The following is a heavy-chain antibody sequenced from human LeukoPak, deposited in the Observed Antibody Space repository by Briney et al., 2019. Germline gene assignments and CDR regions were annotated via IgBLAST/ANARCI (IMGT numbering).Heavy chain of an antibody. Sequence: SVKVSCKASGYTFTGYYMHWARQAPRQGLEWMGWINPNSGGTNYAQKFQGRVTMTRDTSISTAYMELSRLRSDDTAVYYCARDLYGGNSGAFDIWGLGTMVTVSS. CDR3: ARDLYGGNSGAFDI. D-gene: IGHD4-23*01. V-gene: IGHV1-2*02. J-gene: IGHJ3*02. CDR2: INPNSGGT. CDR1: GYTFTGYY.